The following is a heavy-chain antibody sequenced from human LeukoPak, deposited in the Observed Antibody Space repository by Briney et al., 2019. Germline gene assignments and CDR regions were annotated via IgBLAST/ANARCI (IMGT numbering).Heavy chain of an antibody. J-gene: IGHJ6*03. CDR3: AKGMATSSYYYYCMDV. CDR2: ISGSGGNT. Sequence: QPGGSLRLSCAASGFTFSSYAMTWVRQAPGKGLEWVSAISGSGGNTYYTDSVKGRFTISRDNSKNTLYLQMNSLRAEDTAIYYCAKGMATSSYYYYCMDVWGKGTTVTVSS. V-gene: IGHV3-23*01. D-gene: IGHD5-24*01. CDR1: GFTFSSYA.